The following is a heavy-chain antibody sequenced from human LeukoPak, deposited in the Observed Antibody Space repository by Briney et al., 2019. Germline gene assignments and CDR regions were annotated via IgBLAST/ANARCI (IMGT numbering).Heavy chain of an antibody. CDR3: ARDRQRSGWYRALDP. CDR1: NYTFIHYG. Sequence: ASVKVSCKTSNYTFIHYGMTWVRQAPGQGLEWMGWISTYNGNTNYAQKFQGRVTMTTETSTRTAYMELRSLRSDDAAVYYCARDRQRSGWYRALDPWGQGTLVIVSS. CDR2: ISTYNGNT. V-gene: IGHV1-18*01. D-gene: IGHD6-19*01. J-gene: IGHJ5*02.